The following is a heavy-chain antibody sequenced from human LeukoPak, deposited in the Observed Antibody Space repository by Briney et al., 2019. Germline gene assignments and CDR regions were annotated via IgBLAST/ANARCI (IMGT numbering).Heavy chain of an antibody. Sequence: GASVKVSCKASGYTFTSYDINWVRQATGQGLEWMGWVNPNSSHTGYAQKFQGRVTMTRNTSISTAYMDLSSLRSEDTAVYYCARGAPGSYCSGGSCPYFDYWGQGTLVSVSS. D-gene: IGHD2-15*01. J-gene: IGHJ4*02. V-gene: IGHV1-8*01. CDR3: ARGAPGSYCSGGSCPYFDY. CDR1: GYTFTSYD. CDR2: VNPNSSHT.